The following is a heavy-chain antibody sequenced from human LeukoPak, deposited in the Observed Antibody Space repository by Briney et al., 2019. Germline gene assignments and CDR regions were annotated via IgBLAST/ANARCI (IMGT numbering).Heavy chain of an antibody. J-gene: IGHJ6*02. Sequence: ASVKVSCKASGYTFTGYYMHWVRQAPGQGLEWMGWINPNSGGTNYAQKFQGRVTITADKSTSTAYMELSSLRSEDTAVYYCAWRIAAAGTYYYGMDVWGQGTTVTVSS. CDR3: AWRIAAAGTYYYGMDV. CDR1: GYTFTGYY. CDR2: INPNSGGT. V-gene: IGHV1-2*02. D-gene: IGHD6-13*01.